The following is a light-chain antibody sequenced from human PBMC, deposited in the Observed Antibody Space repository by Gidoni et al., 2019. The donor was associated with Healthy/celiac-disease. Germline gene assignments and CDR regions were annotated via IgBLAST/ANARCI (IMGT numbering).Light chain of an antibody. J-gene: IGLJ1*01. CDR1: SSDVGGYNY. Sequence: QSALTPPASVSGSPGQSITTSCTGTSSDVGGYNYVSWYQQHPGKAPKLMIYDVSNRPAGVSNRFSGSKSGNTASLTISGLQAEDEADYYCSSYTSSSTLVFGTGTKVTVL. CDR3: SSYTSSSTLV. V-gene: IGLV2-14*01. CDR2: DVS.